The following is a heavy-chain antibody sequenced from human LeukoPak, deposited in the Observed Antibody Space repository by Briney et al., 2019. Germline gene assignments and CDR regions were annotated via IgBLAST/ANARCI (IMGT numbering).Heavy chain of an antibody. V-gene: IGHV4-61*02. D-gene: IGHD3-22*01. Sequence: SETMSLTCAVSGGFVRSGNYCWSWLRHPAGKRLEWIARMYTRGSTNYNPSLTSRVTISADTSKNQFSLKLSSVTAADTAVYYCAAMIGYFDYWGQGILVTVSS. J-gene: IGHJ4*02. CDR3: AAMIGYFDY. CDR1: GGFVRSGNYC. CDR2: MYTRGST.